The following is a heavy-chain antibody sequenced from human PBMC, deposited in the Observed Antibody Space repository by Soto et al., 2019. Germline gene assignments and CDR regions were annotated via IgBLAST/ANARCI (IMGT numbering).Heavy chain of an antibody. CDR1: GFTFSSYS. D-gene: IGHD2-2*01. V-gene: IGHV3-21*01. J-gene: IGHJ6*02. CDR3: ARSQIVVVQTYGMDV. Sequence: GGSLRLSCAASGFTFSSYSMNWVRQAPGKGLEWVSSISSSSSYIYYADSVKGRFTISRDNAKNSLYLQMNSLRAEDTAVYYCARSQIVVVQTYGMDVWGQGTTVTVSS. CDR2: ISSSSSYI.